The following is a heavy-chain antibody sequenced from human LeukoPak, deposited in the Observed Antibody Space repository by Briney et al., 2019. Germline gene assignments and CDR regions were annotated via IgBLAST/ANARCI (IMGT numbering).Heavy chain of an antibody. D-gene: IGHD1-1*01. V-gene: IGHV1-8*01. CDR1: GYTLNSHD. CDR3: ARGYSPTLRTTGNDY. CDR2: MNPYSGNT. Sequence: GASVKVSCKASGYTLNSHDINWVRQATGQGLEWMGWMNPYSGNTGYAQKFQSRVTMTRDTSINTAYLEFYSLRSEDTAVYYCARGYSPTLRTTGNDYWGQGTLVTVSS. J-gene: IGHJ4*02.